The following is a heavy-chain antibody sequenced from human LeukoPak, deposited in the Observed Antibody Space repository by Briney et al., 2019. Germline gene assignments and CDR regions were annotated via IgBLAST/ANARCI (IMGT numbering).Heavy chain of an antibody. J-gene: IGHJ2*01. CDR1: GASTSDNY. D-gene: IGHD3-22*01. CDR3: ARDYESSGLRYFDV. V-gene: IGHV4-59*01. Sequence: SETLPLTCSVAGASTSDNYWRCIRQPPAGGLEGCGYVYYTATTKYNLSLTSRVTISIDTAKSQFYLKLSSVGAADTAVYYCARDYESSGLRYFDVWGRGTLVTVSS. CDR2: VYYTATT.